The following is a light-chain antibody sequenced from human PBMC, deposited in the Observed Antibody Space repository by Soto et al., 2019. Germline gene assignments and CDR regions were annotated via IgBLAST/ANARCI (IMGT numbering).Light chain of an antibody. CDR1: QGISSY. Sequence: DIQLTQSPSFVSASVGDRVTITCRASQGISSYLAWYQQKPGKAPKLLIYAASTLQSGVPSRFSGSGSGTVFTLTISSLQPEDFATYCYQQLNSYLLFGPGTKLDIK. CDR2: AAS. J-gene: IGKJ3*01. CDR3: QQLNSYLL. V-gene: IGKV1-9*01.